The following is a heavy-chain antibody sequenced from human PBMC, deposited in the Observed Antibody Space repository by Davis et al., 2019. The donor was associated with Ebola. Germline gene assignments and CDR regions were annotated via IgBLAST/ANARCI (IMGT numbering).Heavy chain of an antibody. V-gene: IGHV4-34*01. CDR1: GGSFSGYY. Sequence: SETLSLTCAVYGGSFSGYYWSWIRQPPGKGLEWIGEINHSGSTNYNPSLKSRVTISVDTSKNPFSLKLSSVTAADTAVYYCARVPARITIFGVVITDAFDIWGQGTMVTVSS. D-gene: IGHD3-3*01. J-gene: IGHJ3*02. CDR2: INHSGST. CDR3: ARVPARITIFGVVITDAFDI.